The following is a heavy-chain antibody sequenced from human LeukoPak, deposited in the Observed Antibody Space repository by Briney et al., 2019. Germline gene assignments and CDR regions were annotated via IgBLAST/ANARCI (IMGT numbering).Heavy chain of an antibody. CDR1: GYSFTSYW. Sequence: GESLKISCKGSGYSFTSYWIGWVRQMPGKGLEWMGIIYPGDSDTRYSPSFQGQVTIPADKSISTAYLQWSSLKASEPAMYDCARRRDDYCDYWGQGTLVTVSS. CDR3: ARRRDDYCDY. J-gene: IGHJ4*02. D-gene: IGHD5-24*01. V-gene: IGHV5-51*01. CDR2: IYPGDSDT.